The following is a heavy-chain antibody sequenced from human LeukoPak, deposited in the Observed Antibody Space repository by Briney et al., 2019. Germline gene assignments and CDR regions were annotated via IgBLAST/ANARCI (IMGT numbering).Heavy chain of an antibody. D-gene: IGHD2-2*01. Sequence: SETLSLTCTVSGGSISSSSYYWGWIRQPPGKGLEWIGSIYYSGSTYYNPSLKSRVTISVDTSKNQFSLKLSSVTAADTAVYYCARDGAVPAATAGAFDIWGQGTMVTVSS. CDR1: GGSISSSSYY. J-gene: IGHJ3*02. CDR3: ARDGAVPAATAGAFDI. V-gene: IGHV4-39*07. CDR2: IYYSGST.